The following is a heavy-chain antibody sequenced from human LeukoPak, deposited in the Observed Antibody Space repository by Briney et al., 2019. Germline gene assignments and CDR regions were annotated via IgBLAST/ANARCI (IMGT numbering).Heavy chain of an antibody. V-gene: IGHV3-7*01. Sequence: GGSLRLSCAASGFTFSSYWMTWVRQAPGKGLEWVANINQDGSEKYYVDSVKGRFTISRDNAKNSLYLQMNSLRAEDTAVYYCAKASPYGSGSYYGMDVWGQGTTVTVSS. CDR2: INQDGSEK. CDR3: AKASPYGSGSYYGMDV. CDR1: GFTFSSYW. D-gene: IGHD3-10*01. J-gene: IGHJ6*02.